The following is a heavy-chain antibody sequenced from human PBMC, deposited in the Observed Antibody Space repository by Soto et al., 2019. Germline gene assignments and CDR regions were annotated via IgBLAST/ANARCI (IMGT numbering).Heavy chain of an antibody. Sequence: QLQLQESGSGLVKPSQTLSLTCAVSGGSISSGGYSWSWIRQPPGKGLEWIGYVYHSGSTYYNPSRKSRVDISVGRPKSQCSMKLSSVTAADTAVYYCARGQVVAAQHWGQGTLVTVSS. D-gene: IGHD2-15*01. CDR3: ARGQVVAAQH. CDR2: VYHSGST. CDR1: GGSISSGGYS. V-gene: IGHV4-30-2*01. J-gene: IGHJ4*02.